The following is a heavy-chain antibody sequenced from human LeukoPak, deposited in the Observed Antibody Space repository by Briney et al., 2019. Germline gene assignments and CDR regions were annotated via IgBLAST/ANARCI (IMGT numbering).Heavy chain of an antibody. CDR1: GGSFSGYY. J-gene: IGHJ4*02. D-gene: IGHD3-16*02. CDR2: INHSGST. V-gene: IGHV4-34*01. Sequence: PSETLSLTRAVYGGSFSGYYWSWIRQPPGKGLEWIGEINHSGSTNYNPSLKSRVTISVDTSKNQFSLKLSSVTAADTAVYYCARGGAYYDYVWGSYRSPSFDYWGQGTLVTVFS. CDR3: ARGGAYYDYVWGSYRSPSFDY.